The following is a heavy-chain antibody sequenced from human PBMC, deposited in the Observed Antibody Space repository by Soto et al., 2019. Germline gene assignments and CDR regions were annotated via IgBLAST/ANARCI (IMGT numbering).Heavy chain of an antibody. V-gene: IGHV1-18*01. CDR2: ISAYNGNT. J-gene: IGHJ6*03. CDR1: GYTFTSYG. D-gene: IGHD2-2*03. Sequence: GASVKVSCKASGYTFTSYGISWVRQAPGQGLEWMGWISAYNGNTNYAQKLQGRVTMTTDTSTSTAYMELRSLRSDDTAVYYCARMDIVVVPVAITAYSYMDVLGKRTAVTV. CDR3: ARMDIVVVPVAITAYSYMDV.